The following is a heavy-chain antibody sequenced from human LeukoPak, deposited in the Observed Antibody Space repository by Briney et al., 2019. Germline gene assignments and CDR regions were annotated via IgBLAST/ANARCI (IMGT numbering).Heavy chain of an antibody. CDR1: GYTLTELS. CDR3: ATDLSFLGFPGY. V-gene: IGHV1-24*01. Sequence: ASVKVSCKVSGYTLTELSMHWVRQAPGKGLEWMGGFYPEDGETIYAQKFQGRVTMTEDTSTDTAYMELSSLRSEDTAVYYCATDLSFLGFPGYWGQGTLVTVSS. D-gene: IGHD2-21*01. J-gene: IGHJ4*02. CDR2: FYPEDGET.